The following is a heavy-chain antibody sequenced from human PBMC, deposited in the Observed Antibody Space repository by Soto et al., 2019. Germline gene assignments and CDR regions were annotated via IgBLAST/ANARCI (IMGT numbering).Heavy chain of an antibody. Sequence: QVQLVQSGAEVKKPGASVKVSCKASGYTFSTYGFSWVRQAPGQGLEWMGWIGADNGDTNYAQNFQGRVTMTTDTSTTTSYMELGRLTSDDTAVYFCARDWKGAEGFDPWGQGTLVTVSS. CDR3: ARDWKGAEGFDP. CDR2: IGADNGDT. V-gene: IGHV1-18*01. CDR1: GYTFSTYG. D-gene: IGHD1-1*01. J-gene: IGHJ5*02.